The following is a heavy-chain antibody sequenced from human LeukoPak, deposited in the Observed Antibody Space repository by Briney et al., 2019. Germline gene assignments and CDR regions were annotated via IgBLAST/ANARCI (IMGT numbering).Heavy chain of an antibody. CDR1: GFTFRTSG. D-gene: IGHD5-18*01. J-gene: IGHJ4*02. CDR2: IKSKTDGGTT. Sequence: GGSLRLSCAASGFTFRTSGMNWVRQAPGKGLEWVGRIKSKTDGGTTDYAAPVKGRFTISRDDSKNTLYLQMNSLKTEDTAVYYCTTGPAGGGYSYWGQGTLVTVSS. CDR3: TTGPAGGGYSY. V-gene: IGHV3-15*01.